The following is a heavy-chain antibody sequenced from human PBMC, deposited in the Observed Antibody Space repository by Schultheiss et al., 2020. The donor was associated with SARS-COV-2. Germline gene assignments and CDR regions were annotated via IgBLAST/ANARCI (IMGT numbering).Heavy chain of an antibody. CDR2: ISYDGSIS. CDR3: ARGAVAGDDAFDI. D-gene: IGHD6-19*01. CDR1: GFTFSRFG. Sequence: GGSLRLSCAASGFTFSRFGMHWVRQAPGKGLEWMATISYDGSISYYADSVKGRFTISRDNSRNTLYLQMHILRAQDTAVYYCARGAVAGDDAFDIWGQGTTVTVSS. V-gene: IGHV3-30*03. J-gene: IGHJ3*02.